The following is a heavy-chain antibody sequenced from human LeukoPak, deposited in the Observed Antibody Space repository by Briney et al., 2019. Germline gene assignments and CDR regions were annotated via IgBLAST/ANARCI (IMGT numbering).Heavy chain of an antibody. D-gene: IGHD5-18*01. CDR2: ISSSSTYV. CDR3: AKAGEYSYALEDY. J-gene: IGHJ4*02. V-gene: IGHV3-21*04. CDR1: GFTFSTYS. Sequence: GGSLRLSCTASGFTFSTYSMNCVRQAPGKVLEWVSSISSSSTYVYYADSVKGRFTISRDNSKNTLYLQMNSLRAEDTAVYYCAKAGEYSYALEDYWGQGTLVTVSS.